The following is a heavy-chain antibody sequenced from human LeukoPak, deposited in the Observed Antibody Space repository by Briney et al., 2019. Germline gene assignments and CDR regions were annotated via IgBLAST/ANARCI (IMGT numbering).Heavy chain of an antibody. Sequence: GGSLRLSCAASGFTFSSYSMNWVRQAPGKGLEWVSSISSSSSYIYYADSVKGRFTISRDNAKNSLYLQMNSLRAEDTAVYYCAREDYGDYAGTNSDYWGQGTLATVSS. CDR3: AREDYGDYAGTNSDY. CDR1: GFTFSSYS. V-gene: IGHV3-21*01. CDR2: ISSSSSYI. J-gene: IGHJ4*02. D-gene: IGHD4-17*01.